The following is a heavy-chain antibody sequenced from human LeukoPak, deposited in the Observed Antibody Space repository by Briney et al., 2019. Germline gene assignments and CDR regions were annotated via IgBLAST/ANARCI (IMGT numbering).Heavy chain of an antibody. CDR3: ARAQWGYDSL. CDR2: IYHSGST. CDR1: GYSISSGYY. D-gene: IGHD3-22*01. J-gene: IGHJ4*02. Sequence: SETLSLTCTVSGYSISSGYYWGWIRQPPGKGLEWIGSIYHSGSTYYNPSLKSRVTISVDTSKNQFSLKLSSVTAADTAVYYCARAQWGYDSLWGQGTLVTVSS. V-gene: IGHV4-38-2*02.